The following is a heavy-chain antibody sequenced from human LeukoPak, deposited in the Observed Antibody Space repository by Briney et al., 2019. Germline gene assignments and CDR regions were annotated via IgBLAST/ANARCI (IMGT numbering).Heavy chain of an antibody. Sequence: SETLSLTCTVSGVSISSYYWSWIREPPGKGLEWIGYIYHSGSTNYNPSLKSRVTISVDTSKNQFSLKLSSVTAADTAVYYCARDIGSGSYYPDYWGQGTLVTVSS. CDR1: GVSISSYY. CDR2: IYHSGST. D-gene: IGHD3-10*01. CDR3: ARDIGSGSYYPDY. J-gene: IGHJ4*02. V-gene: IGHV4-59*12.